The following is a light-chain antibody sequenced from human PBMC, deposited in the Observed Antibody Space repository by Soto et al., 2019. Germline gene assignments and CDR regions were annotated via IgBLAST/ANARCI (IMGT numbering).Light chain of an antibody. V-gene: IGKV3-15*01. CDR1: QSVGTK. Sequence: IVMTQSPATLSVSPVERATLSCRASQSVGTKLAWYQQTRGQAPRLIIYGASNRATGVPARFSCSVSGTELPLTISSLQSDDFATYHCQQYNSYSRTFGQGTKVDIK. CDR2: GAS. J-gene: IGKJ1*01. CDR3: QQYNSYSRT.